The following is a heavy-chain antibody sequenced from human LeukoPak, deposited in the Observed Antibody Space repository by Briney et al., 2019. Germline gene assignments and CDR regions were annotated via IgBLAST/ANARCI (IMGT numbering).Heavy chain of an antibody. V-gene: IGHV5-51*01. J-gene: IGHJ3*02. CDR2: IYPGDSDT. CDR3: ARPHYCGGDLECAFDI. Sequence: GESLKISCKGSGYSFTSYWIGWVRQMPGKGLEWMGIIYPGDSDTRYSPSFQGQVTISADKSISTAYLQWSSLKASDTAMYYCARPHYCGGDLECAFDIWGQGTMVTVSS. D-gene: IGHD2-21*02. CDR1: GYSFTSYW.